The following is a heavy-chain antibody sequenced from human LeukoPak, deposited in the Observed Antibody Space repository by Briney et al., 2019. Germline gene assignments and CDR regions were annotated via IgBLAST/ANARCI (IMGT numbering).Heavy chain of an antibody. CDR2: INPNSGST. CDR3: ARAGEEYGSSTSYYYMIDY. J-gene: IGHJ4*02. D-gene: IGHD2-2*01. CDR1: GYSFTGYY. Sequence: ASVKVSCKASGYSFTGYYMHWVRQAPGQGIEWMGWINPNSGSTNYAQKFTSRVTMTRDTSISTAYMKLSRLRSDDTAVYYCARAGEEYGSSTSYYYMIDYWGQGTLVTVSS. V-gene: IGHV1-2*02.